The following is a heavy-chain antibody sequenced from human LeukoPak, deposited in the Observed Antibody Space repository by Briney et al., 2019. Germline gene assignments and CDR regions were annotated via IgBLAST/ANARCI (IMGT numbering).Heavy chain of an antibody. V-gene: IGHV3-30-3*01. D-gene: IGHD3-10*01. CDR1: GFTFGEYA. CDR2: ISYDGSNK. J-gene: IGHJ5*02. CDR3: ARDRLVRGPPLAWFDP. Sequence: GGSLRLSCTASGFTFGEYAVSWFRQAPGKGLEWVAVISYDGSNKYYADSVKGRFTISRDNSKNTLYLQMNSLRAEDTAVYYCARDRLVRGPPLAWFDPWGQGTLVTVSS.